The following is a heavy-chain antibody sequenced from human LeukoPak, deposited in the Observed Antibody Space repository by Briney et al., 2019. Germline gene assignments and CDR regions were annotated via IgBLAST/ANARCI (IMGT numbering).Heavy chain of an antibody. CDR3: AKDPPRRWLLSLNAFDI. Sequence: PGGSLRLSCAASGFTFSSYAMHWVRQAPGKGLEWVAVISYDGSNKYYADSVKGRFTISRDNSKNTLYLQMNSLRAEDTAVYYCAKDPPRRWLLSLNAFDIWGQGTMVTVSS. D-gene: IGHD3-3*01. CDR2: ISYDGSNK. CDR1: GFTFSSYA. V-gene: IGHV3-30-3*01. J-gene: IGHJ3*02.